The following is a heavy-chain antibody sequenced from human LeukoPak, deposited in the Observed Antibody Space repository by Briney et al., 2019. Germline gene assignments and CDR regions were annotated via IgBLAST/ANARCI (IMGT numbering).Heavy chain of an antibody. D-gene: IGHD6-19*01. V-gene: IGHV3-74*01. CDR3: ARDWTIQWLVHGGLDY. CDR2: INSDGSST. Sequence: PGGSLRLSCAASGFTFSSYWMSWVRQAPGKGLVWVSRINSDGSSTSYADSVKGRFTISRDNAKNTLYLQMNSLRAEDTAVYYCARDWTIQWLVHGGLDYWGQGTLVTVSS. CDR1: GFTFSSYW. J-gene: IGHJ4*02.